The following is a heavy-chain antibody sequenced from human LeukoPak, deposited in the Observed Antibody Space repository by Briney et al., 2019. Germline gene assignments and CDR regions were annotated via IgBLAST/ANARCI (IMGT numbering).Heavy chain of an antibody. D-gene: IGHD6-13*01. CDR3: ARGRAGIAAAGFDY. V-gene: IGHV3-30-3*01. J-gene: IGHJ4*02. Sequence: GRSLRLSCATPGFTFSMSAMHWVRLAPGKGLDWVAVISFDGGNKFYADSVKGRFSISRDNSKNTLYLQMNSLGLDDTAVYFCARGRAGIAAAGFDYWGQGTLVTVSS. CDR1: GFTFSMSA. CDR2: ISFDGGNK.